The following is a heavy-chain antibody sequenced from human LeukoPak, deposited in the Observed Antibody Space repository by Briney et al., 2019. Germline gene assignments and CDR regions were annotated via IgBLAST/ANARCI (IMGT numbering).Heavy chain of an antibody. J-gene: IGHJ4*02. CDR3: AREGSGWYQDY. Sequence: SGGSLRLSCAASGFTFSSYWMSWVRQAPGKGLEWVANIKQDGSEKYYVDSVKGRFTISRDNAKNSLYLQVNSLRAEDTAVYYCAREGSGWYQDYWGQGTLVTVSS. CDR2: IKQDGSEK. V-gene: IGHV3-7*03. CDR1: GFTFSSYW. D-gene: IGHD6-19*01.